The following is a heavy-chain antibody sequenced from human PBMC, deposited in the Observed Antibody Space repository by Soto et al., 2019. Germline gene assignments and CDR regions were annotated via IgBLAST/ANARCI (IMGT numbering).Heavy chain of an antibody. D-gene: IGHD3-10*01. CDR3: ARSAGVVDGDDY. CDR1: GYIFINYG. J-gene: IGHJ4*02. CDR2: INSYNGNT. V-gene: IGHV1-18*01. Sequence: QVQLVQSGAEVKKPGASVKVSCKASGYIFINYGISWVRQAPGQGLEWMGWINSYNGNTNSAQKVQSRVTMTTDTSTKTAYMELRSLTAGDTAVYYCARSAGVVDGDDYWGQGTLVTVSS.